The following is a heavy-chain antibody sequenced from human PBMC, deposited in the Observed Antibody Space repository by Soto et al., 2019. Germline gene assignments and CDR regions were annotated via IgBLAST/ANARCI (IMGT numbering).Heavy chain of an antibody. CDR1: GGSISSSSYY. CDR2: IYYSGST. V-gene: IGHV4-39*02. D-gene: IGHD1-26*01. CDR3: ARENGGGSYFY. J-gene: IGHJ4*02. Sequence: SETLSLTCTVSGGSISSSSYYWRWIRQPPGKGLEWIGSIYYSGSTYYNPSLKSRVTISADTSKNQFSLKLSSVSAADTAVYYCARENGGGSYFYWGQGTLVTVSS.